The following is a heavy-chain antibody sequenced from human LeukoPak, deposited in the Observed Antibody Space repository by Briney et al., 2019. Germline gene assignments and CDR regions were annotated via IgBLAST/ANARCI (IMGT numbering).Heavy chain of an antibody. J-gene: IGHJ4*02. V-gene: IGHV3-30*02. CDR2: IRYDGSNK. Sequence: HPGGSLRLSCAASGFTFSSYGMHWVRQAPGKGLEWVAFIRYDGSNKYYADSVKGRFTISRDNSKNTLYLQMNSLRAEDTAVYYCAKVEYSSSPGGNDFDYWGQGTLVTVSS. CDR1: GFTFSSYG. D-gene: IGHD6-6*01. CDR3: AKVEYSSSPGGNDFDY.